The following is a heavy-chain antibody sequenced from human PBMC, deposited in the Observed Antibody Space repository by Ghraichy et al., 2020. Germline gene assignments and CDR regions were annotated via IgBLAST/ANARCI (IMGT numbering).Heavy chain of an antibody. J-gene: IGHJ6*02. CDR2: IYPGDSDT. D-gene: IGHD3-16*01. CDR3: AGGSYGPYYYYGMDV. Sequence: GESLNISCKGSGYSFTSYWIGWVRQMPGKGLEWMGIIYPGDSDTRYSPSFQGQVTISADKSISTAYLQWSSLKASDTAMHYCAGGSYGPYYYYGMDVWGQGTTVTVSS. V-gene: IGHV5-51*01. CDR1: GYSFTSYW.